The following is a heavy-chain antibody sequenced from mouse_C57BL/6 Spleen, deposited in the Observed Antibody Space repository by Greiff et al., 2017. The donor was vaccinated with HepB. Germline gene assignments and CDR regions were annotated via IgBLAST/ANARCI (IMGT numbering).Heavy chain of an antibody. CDR1: GFNIKDDY. CDR2: IDPENGDT. V-gene: IGHV14-4*01. Sequence: EVHLVESGAELVRPGASVKLSCTASGFNIKDDYMHWVKQRPEQGLEWIGWIDPENGDTEYASKFQGKATITADTSSNTAYLQLSSLTSEDTAVYYCTTRLRFAYWGQGTLVTVSA. CDR3: TTRLRFAY. J-gene: IGHJ3*01. D-gene: IGHD2-4*01.